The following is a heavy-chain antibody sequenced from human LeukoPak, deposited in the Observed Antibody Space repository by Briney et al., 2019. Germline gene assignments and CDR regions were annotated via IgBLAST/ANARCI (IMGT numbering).Heavy chain of an antibody. CDR1: GGSISSSNW. V-gene: IGHV4-4*02. J-gene: IGHJ4*02. Sequence: SGTLSLTCAVSGGSISSSNWWSWVRQPPGKGLEWIGEIYHSGSTNYNPSPKSRVTISVDKSKNQFSLKLSSVTAADTAVYHCAREQYDILTGYYEAYWGQGTLVTVSS. CDR3: AREQYDILTGYYEAY. D-gene: IGHD3-9*01. CDR2: IYHSGST.